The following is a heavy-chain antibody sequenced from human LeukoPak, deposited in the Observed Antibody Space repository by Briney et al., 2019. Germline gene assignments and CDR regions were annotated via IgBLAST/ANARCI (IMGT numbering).Heavy chain of an antibody. D-gene: IGHD4-17*01. CDR2: IYYSGST. CDR3: ARDGGSGDYGDYVGFDY. V-gene: IGHV4-59*01. Sequence: SETLSLTCTVSGGSISSYYWSWIRQPPGKGLEWIGYIYYSGSTNYNPSLKSRVTISVDTSKNQFSLKLSSMTAADTAVYYCARDGGSGDYGDYVGFDYWGQGTLVTVSS. CDR1: GGSISSYY. J-gene: IGHJ4*02.